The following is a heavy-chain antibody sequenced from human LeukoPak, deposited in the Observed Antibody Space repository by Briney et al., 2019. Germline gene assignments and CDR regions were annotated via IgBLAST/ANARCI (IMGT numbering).Heavy chain of an antibody. Sequence: GASVKVSCKASGYTFTSYGISWVRQAPGQGLEWMGWISAYNGNTNYAQKLQGRVTMTTDTSTSTAYMELRSLRSDDTAVYYCARVIGPSYYDILTGLDYWGQGTLVTVSS. J-gene: IGHJ4*02. CDR1: GYTFTSYG. D-gene: IGHD3-9*01. CDR2: ISAYNGNT. CDR3: ARVIGPSYYDILTGLDY. V-gene: IGHV1-18*01.